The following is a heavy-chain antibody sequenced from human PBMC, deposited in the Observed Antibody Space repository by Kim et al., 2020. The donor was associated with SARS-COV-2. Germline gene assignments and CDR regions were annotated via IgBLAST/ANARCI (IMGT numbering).Heavy chain of an antibody. V-gene: IGHV4-34*01. D-gene: IGHD3-3*01. Sequence: SETLSLTCAVYSGSFSGYYWSWIRQPPGKGLEWIGEIYHSGSTNYNPSLKSRVTISVDTSKNQFSLKLSSVTAADTAVYYCASIRVHTIFGVVASSYNW. J-gene: IGHJ5*01. CDR3: ASIRVHTIFGVVASSYNW. CDR2: IYHSGST. CDR1: SGSFSGYY.